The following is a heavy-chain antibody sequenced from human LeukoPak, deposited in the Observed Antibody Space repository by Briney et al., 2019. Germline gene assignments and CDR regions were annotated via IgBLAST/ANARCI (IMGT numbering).Heavy chain of an antibody. CDR2: IYTSGST. V-gene: IGHV4-4*09. J-gene: IGHJ3*02. Sequence: SETLSLTCTVSGGSISSYYWSWIRQPPGKGLEWIGYIYTSGSTNYNPSLKSRVTISVDTSKNQFSLKLSSVTAADTAVYYCARHVAYDFWSGYYRVFAFDIWGQGTMVTVSS. CDR3: ARHVAYDFWSGYYRVFAFDI. D-gene: IGHD3-3*01. CDR1: GGSISSYY.